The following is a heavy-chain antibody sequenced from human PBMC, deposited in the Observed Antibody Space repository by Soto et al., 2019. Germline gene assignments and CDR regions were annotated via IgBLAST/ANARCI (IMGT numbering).Heavy chain of an antibody. J-gene: IGHJ5*02. CDR2: IYPGDSDT. V-gene: IGHV5-51*01. Sequence: PGESLKISCKGSGYSVTSYWRGWVRQMPGKGLEWMGIIYPGDSDTRYSPSFQGQVTISADKSISTAYLQWSSLKASDTAMYYCARLLPGLYDFWSGYYLGSRGVTPLPWFDPWGQGTLVTVSS. CDR3: ARLLPGLYDFWSGYYLGSRGVTPLPWFDP. D-gene: IGHD3-3*01. CDR1: GYSVTSYW.